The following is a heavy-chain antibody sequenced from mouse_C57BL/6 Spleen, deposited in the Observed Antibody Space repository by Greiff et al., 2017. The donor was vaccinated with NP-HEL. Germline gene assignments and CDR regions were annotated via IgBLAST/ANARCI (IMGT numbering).Heavy chain of an antibody. CDR3: TRWGTGSSLGGY. Sequence: QVQLQQSGAELVRPGASVTLSCKASGYTFTDYEMHWVKQTPVHGLEWIGAIDPETGGTAYNQKFKGKAILTADKSSSTAYMELRSLTSEDSAVYYCTRWGTGSSLGGYWGQGTTLTVSS. J-gene: IGHJ2*01. CDR1: GYTFTDYE. V-gene: IGHV1-15*01. CDR2: IDPETGGT. D-gene: IGHD1-1*01.